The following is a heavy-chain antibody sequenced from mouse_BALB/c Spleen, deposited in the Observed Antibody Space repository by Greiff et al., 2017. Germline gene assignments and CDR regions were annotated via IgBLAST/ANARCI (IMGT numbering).Heavy chain of an antibody. J-gene: IGHJ1*01. CDR2: ISTYNGNT. CDR1: GYTFTDYA. Sequence: VQLQQSGPEVVRPGVSVKISCKGSGYTFTDYAMPWVKQSHAKSLEWIGVISTYNGNTNYNQKFKGKATMTVDKSSSTAYMELARLTSEDSAIYYCARGGGNYVRNWYFDVWGAGTTVTVSS. V-gene: IGHV1-67*01. CDR3: ARGGGNYVRNWYFDV. D-gene: IGHD2-1*01.